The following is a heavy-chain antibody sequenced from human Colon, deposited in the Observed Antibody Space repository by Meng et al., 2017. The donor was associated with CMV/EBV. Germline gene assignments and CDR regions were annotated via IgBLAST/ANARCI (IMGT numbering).Heavy chain of an antibody. CDR2: INCNSGDT. D-gene: IGHD3-10*01. Sequence: KVSCKASGYTFIAYKIHWVRQAPGQGPEWLGRINCNSGDTNYAQKFQGRITMTRDTSISTAYMEVASLRSDDTAVYYCVRLAGGVDYWGQGTLVTVSS. CDR1: GYTFIAYK. CDR3: VRLAGGVDY. V-gene: IGHV1-2*06. J-gene: IGHJ4*02.